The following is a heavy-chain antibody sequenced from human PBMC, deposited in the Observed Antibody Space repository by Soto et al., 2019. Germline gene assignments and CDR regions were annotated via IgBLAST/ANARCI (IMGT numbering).Heavy chain of an antibody. V-gene: IGHV1-18*01. J-gene: IGHJ4*02. CDR3: ARDAVVVVPAAMLDY. Sequence: QVQLVQSGAEVKKPGASVKVSCKASGYTFTSYGISWVRQAPGQGLEWMGWISAYNGNTNYAQKLQGRVTMTTDTTTSTAYMELRSLRSDDTAVYYCARDAVVVVPAAMLDYWGQGTLVTVSS. D-gene: IGHD2-2*01. CDR2: ISAYNGNT. CDR1: GYTFTSYG.